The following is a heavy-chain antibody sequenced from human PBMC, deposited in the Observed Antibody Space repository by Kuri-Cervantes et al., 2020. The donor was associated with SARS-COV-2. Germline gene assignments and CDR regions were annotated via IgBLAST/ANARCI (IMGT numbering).Heavy chain of an antibody. CDR3: ARVPYSNYVWFDP. Sequence: SETLSLTCAVYGGSFSGYYWSWIRQPPGKELEWIGEINHSGSTNYNPSLKSRVTISVDASKNQFSLKLSSVTAADTAVYYCARVPYSNYVWFDPWGQGTLVTVSS. CDR1: GGSFSGYY. CDR2: INHSGST. V-gene: IGHV4-34*01. D-gene: IGHD4-11*01. J-gene: IGHJ5*02.